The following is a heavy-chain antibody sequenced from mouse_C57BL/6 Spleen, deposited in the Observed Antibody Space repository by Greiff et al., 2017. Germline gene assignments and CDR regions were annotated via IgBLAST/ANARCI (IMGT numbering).Heavy chain of an antibody. V-gene: IGHV1-72*01. Sequence: QVQLQQSGAELVKPGASVKLSCKASGYTFTSYWMHWVKQRPGRGLEWIGRIDPNSGGTKYNEKFKSKATLTVDKPSSTAYMQLSSLTSEDSAVYDCARDERLIYDDCDRYFDVWGTGTTVTVSS. CDR2: IDPNSGGT. CDR3: ARDERLIYDDCDRYFDV. CDR1: GYTFTSYW. J-gene: IGHJ1*03. D-gene: IGHD2-4*01.